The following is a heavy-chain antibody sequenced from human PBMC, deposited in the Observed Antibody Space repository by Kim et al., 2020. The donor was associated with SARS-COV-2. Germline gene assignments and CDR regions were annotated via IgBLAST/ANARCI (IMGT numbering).Heavy chain of an antibody. CDR1: GFTFSSYA. D-gene: IGHD2-15*01. CDR2: ISGSGDST. V-gene: IGHV3-23*01. CDR3: AKGNTASCYSCSDY. J-gene: IGHJ4*02. Sequence: GGSLRLSCAGSGFTFSSYAMSWVRQAPGKGLEWVSTISGSGDSTFYANSMKGRVTISRDNSKNTQFLQMNSLRAEDTAIYYCAKGNTASCYSCSDYWGQG.